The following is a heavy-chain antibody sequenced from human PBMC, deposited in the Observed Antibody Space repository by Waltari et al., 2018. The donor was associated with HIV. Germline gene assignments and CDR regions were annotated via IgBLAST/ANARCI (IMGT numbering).Heavy chain of an antibody. D-gene: IGHD1-1*01. V-gene: IGHV3-21*02. CDR3: VIDRTSETTGDFDS. CDR1: GLTCHLFT. Sequence: EERLVESGGGLVQPGGSLTLSCTASGLTCHLFTMICVRLVTGKGRECVSSIRKAGYYLYYSDAVKGRLTVSRANAKNSLLLQLDTLTAEDTSVYFCVIDRTSETTGDFDSWGQGVPVTVSS. J-gene: IGHJ4*02. CDR2: IRKAGYYL.